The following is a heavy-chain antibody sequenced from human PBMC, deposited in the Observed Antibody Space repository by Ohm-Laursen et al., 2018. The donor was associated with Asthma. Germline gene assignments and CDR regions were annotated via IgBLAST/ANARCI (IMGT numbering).Heavy chain of an antibody. J-gene: IGHJ6*02. D-gene: IGHD5-18*01. CDR3: ARGEWTAMATDYYYYGMDV. CDR2: ISYDGSNK. Sequence: SLRLSCAASGFTFSSYGMHWVRQAPGKGLEWVAVISYDGSNKYYADSVKGRFTISRDNSKNTLYLQMNSLRAEDTAVYYCARGEWTAMATDYYYYGMDVWGQGTTVTVSS. V-gene: IGHV3-30*03. CDR1: GFTFSSYG.